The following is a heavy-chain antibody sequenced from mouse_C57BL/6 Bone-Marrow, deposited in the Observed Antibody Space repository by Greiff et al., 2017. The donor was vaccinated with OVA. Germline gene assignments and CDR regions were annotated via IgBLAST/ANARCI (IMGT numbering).Heavy chain of an antibody. D-gene: IGHD2-4*01. Sequence: EVQLQQSGPELVKPGASVKISCKASGYTFTDYYMNWVKQSHGKSLEWIGDINPNNGGTSYNQKFKGKATLTVDKSSSTAYMELRSLTSEDSAVYYCARGDLGDYDRVYAMDYWGQGTSVTVSS. CDR2: INPNNGGT. V-gene: IGHV1-26*01. J-gene: IGHJ4*01. CDR1: GYTFTDYY. CDR3: ARGDLGDYDRVYAMDY.